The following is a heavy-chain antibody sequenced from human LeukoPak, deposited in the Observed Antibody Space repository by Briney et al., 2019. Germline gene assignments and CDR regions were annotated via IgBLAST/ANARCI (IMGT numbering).Heavy chain of an antibody. Sequence: GGSLRLSCAASGFTFSSYWMSWVRQAPGKGLEWVANIKQDGSEKYYVDSVKGRFTISRDNAKNSLYLQMNSLRAEDTAVYYCARVRERDTAMVRPYYYYYYMDVWGKGTTVTVSS. D-gene: IGHD5-18*01. J-gene: IGHJ6*03. V-gene: IGHV3-7*01. CDR2: IKQDGSEK. CDR3: ARVRERDTAMVRPYYYYYYMDV. CDR1: GFTFSSYW.